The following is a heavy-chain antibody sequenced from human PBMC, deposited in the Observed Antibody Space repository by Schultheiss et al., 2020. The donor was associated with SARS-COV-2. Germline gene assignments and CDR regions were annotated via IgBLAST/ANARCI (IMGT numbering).Heavy chain of an antibody. CDR1: GFTFSSYW. J-gene: IGHJ6*02. CDR2: IYSCGST. CDR3: ARVAYSSGWYNYYYGMDV. V-gene: IGHV3-66*01. Sequence: GGSLRLSCAASGFTFSSYWMSWVRQAPGKGLEWVSVIYSCGSTYYADSVKGRFTISRDNAKNSLYLQMNSLRAEDTAVYYCARVAYSSGWYNYYYGMDVWGQGTTVTVSS. D-gene: IGHD6-19*01.